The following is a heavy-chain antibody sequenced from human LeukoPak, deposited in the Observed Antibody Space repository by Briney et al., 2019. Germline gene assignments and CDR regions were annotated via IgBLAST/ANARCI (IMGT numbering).Heavy chain of an antibody. CDR2: ISAYNGNT. J-gene: IGHJ5*02. V-gene: IGHV1-18*04. CDR1: GYTFTSSG. D-gene: IGHD3-9*01. Sequence: GASVKVSCKASGYTFTSSGISWVRQAPGQGLEWMGWISAYNGNTNYAQKLQGRVTMTTDTSTSTAYMELRSLRSDDTAVYYCARWGFDQLIARFDPWGQGTLVTVSS. CDR3: ARWGFDQLIARFDP.